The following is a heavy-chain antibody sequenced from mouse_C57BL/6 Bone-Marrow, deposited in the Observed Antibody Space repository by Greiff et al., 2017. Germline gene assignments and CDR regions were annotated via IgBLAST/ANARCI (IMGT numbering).Heavy chain of an antibody. J-gene: IGHJ1*03. CDR2: IYPRSGNT. D-gene: IGHD1-1*01. V-gene: IGHV1-81*01. CDR3: ARLGSGYGGYFDV. Sequence: QVQLQQSGAELARPGASVKLSCKASGYTFTSYGISWVKQSTGQGLEWIGEIYPRSGNTYYNEKFKGKATLTADKSSSTAYMELRSLTSEDSAVYVCARLGSGYGGYFDVWGTGTTVTVSS. CDR1: GYTFTSYG.